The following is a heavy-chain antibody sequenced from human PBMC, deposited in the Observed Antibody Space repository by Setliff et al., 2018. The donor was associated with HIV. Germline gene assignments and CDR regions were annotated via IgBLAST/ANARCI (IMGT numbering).Heavy chain of an antibody. J-gene: IGHJ4*02. CDR3: ATDNREGVGTPYYFDY. Sequence: ASVKVSCKVSGYTLTKLSMHWVRQAPEKGLEWMGGFDPELGETFFAQNFRGRLTMTQDTSTDTAYMELTSQRSDDTAMYYCATDNREGVGTPYYFDYWGQGTQVTV. V-gene: IGHV1-24*01. D-gene: IGHD1-26*01. CDR2: FDPELGET. CDR1: GYTLTKLS.